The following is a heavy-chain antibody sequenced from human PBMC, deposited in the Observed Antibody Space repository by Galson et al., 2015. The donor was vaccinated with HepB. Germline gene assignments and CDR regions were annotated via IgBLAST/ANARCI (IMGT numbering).Heavy chain of an antibody. CDR1: GFTFSSYW. V-gene: IGHV3-7*01. J-gene: IGHJ6*02. CDR2: IEQDGSEK. Sequence: SLRLSCAASGFTFSSYWMSWVRQAPGKGLEWVANIEQDGSEKYYVDSVKGRFTISRDNAKNSLYLQMNSLRAEDTAVYYCARDGPTYYYDSSGYYSQYYYYYYGMDVWGQGTTVTVSS. CDR3: ARDGPTYYYDSSGYYSQYYYYYYGMDV. D-gene: IGHD3-22*01.